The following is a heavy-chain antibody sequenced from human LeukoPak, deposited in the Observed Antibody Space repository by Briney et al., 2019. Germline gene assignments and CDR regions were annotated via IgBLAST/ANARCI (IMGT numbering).Heavy chain of an antibody. CDR1: GFTFSSYW. CDR3: ARDSGSSWVAHYYYYYGMDV. Sequence: QAGGSLRLSCAASGFTFSSYWMSWVRQAPGKGLEWVANIKQDGSEKYYVDSVKGRFTISRDNAKNSLYLQMNSLRAEDTAVYYCARDSGSSWVAHYYYYYGMDVWGQGTTVTVSS. V-gene: IGHV3-7*01. D-gene: IGHD6-13*01. J-gene: IGHJ6*02. CDR2: IKQDGSEK.